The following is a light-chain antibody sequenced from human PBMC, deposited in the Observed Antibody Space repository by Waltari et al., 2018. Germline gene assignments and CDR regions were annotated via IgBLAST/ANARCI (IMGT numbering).Light chain of an antibody. CDR2: GNN. V-gene: IGLV1-44*01. Sequence: QSLLTQPPSVSGTPGQRVTISCSGSTSNIGRNVLIWYQQPPGAAPKLLIHGNNQRPSGVPDRFSCSKSGTSASLAISGLQSADEADYYCSAWDDSLNGHVVFGGGTKLIVL. CDR1: TSNIGRNV. CDR3: SAWDDSLNGHVV. J-gene: IGLJ2*01.